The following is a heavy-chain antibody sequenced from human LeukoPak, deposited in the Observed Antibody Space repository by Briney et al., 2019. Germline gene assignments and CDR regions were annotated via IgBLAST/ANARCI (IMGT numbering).Heavy chain of an antibody. D-gene: IGHD2-2*01. Sequence: ASVKVSCKASGYPFTSYGISWVRQAPGQGLEWMGWISAYNGNTNYAQKLQGRVTMTTDTSTSTAYMELRSLRSDDTAVYYCARSIVVVPAAMGPNYYYYGMDVWGQGTTVTVSS. CDR3: ARSIVVVPAAMGPNYYYYGMDV. V-gene: IGHV1-18*01. J-gene: IGHJ6*02. CDR2: ISAYNGNT. CDR1: GYPFTSYG.